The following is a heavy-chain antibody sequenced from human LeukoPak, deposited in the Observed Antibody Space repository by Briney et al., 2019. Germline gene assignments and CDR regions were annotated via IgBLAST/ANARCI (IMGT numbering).Heavy chain of an antibody. J-gene: IGHJ6*02. D-gene: IGHD2-2*01. CDR1: GYTFTSYY. Sequence: ASVKVSCKASGYTFTSYYMHWVRQAPGQGLEWMGIINPSGGSTSYAQKFQGRVTMTRDTSTSTVYMELSSLRSEDTAVYYCARDFAYCSSTSCYVDVRFHYYGMDVWGQGTTVTVSS. CDR2: INPSGGST. V-gene: IGHV1-46*01. CDR3: ARDFAYCSSTSCYVDVRFHYYGMDV.